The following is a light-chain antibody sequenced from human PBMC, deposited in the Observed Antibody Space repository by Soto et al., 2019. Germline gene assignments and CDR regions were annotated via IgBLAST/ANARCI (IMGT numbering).Light chain of an antibody. Sequence: EIGLTQSRATLSLSPGERATLSCRASQSVSSYLAWYQQKPGQAPRLLIYDASNRATGIPARFSGSGSGTDFTLTISSLEPEDFAVYYCQQRSNWPFTFGGGTKVDIK. J-gene: IGKJ4*01. V-gene: IGKV3-11*01. CDR2: DAS. CDR3: QQRSNWPFT. CDR1: QSVSSY.